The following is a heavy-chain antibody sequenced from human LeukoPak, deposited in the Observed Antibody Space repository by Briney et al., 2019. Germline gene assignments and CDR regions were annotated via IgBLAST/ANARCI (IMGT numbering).Heavy chain of an antibody. CDR3: AKSNNDGDYLGVGFDY. Sequence: ASVKVSCKASGYTFSSYAMNWVRQAPGQGLEWMGWINTNTGNPTYAQGFTGRFVFSLDTSVSTAYLQISSLQAEDTAVYYCAKSNNDGDYLGVGFDYWGQGTLVTVSS. J-gene: IGHJ4*02. V-gene: IGHV7-4-1*02. CDR2: INTNTGNP. CDR1: GYTFSSYA. D-gene: IGHD4-17*01.